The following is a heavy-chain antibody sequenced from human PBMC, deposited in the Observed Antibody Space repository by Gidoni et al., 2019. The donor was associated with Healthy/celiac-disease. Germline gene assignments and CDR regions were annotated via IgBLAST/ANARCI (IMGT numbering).Heavy chain of an antibody. CDR3: ARAGGYSYGTGYFDY. J-gene: IGHJ4*02. CDR2: IYYSGST. CDR1: GGSISSYY. V-gene: IGHV4-59*01. D-gene: IGHD5-18*01. Sequence: QVQLQESGPGLVKPSETLSLTCTVSGGSISSYYWSWIRQPPGKGLEWIGNIYYSGSTNYNPSLKSRVTISVDTSKNQFSLKLSSVTAADTAVYYCARAGGYSYGTGYFDYWGQGTLVTVSS.